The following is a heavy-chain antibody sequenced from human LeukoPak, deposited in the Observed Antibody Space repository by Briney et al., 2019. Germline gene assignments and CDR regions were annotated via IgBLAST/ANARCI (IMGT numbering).Heavy chain of an antibody. CDR1: GGSISSYY. J-gene: IGHJ6*03. D-gene: IGHD6-6*01. CDR2: IYYSGST. V-gene: IGHV4-59*01. Sequence: PSETLSLTCTVSGGSISSYYWSWIRQPPGKGLEWIGYIYYSGSTNYNPSLKSRVTISVDTSKNQLSLKLSSVTAADTAVYYCARRIAARPPYYYYYYMDVWGKGTTVTVSS. CDR3: ARRIAARPPYYYYYYMDV.